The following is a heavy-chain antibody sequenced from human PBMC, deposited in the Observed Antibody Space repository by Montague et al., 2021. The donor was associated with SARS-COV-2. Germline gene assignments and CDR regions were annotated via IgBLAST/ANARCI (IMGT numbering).Heavy chain of an antibody. V-gene: IGHV3-49*04. J-gene: IGHJ4*02. CDR2: IRSKGYGGTK. CDR1: GFTFGDYA. Sequence: SLRLSCAGSGFTFGDYAMSWVRQAPGKGLEWVGFIRSKGYGGTKEYAASVKGRFTISRDDSKSIAYLQMNSLKTEDTAVYYCSRVRDYYGSGGYYFDYWGQGTLVTVSS. D-gene: IGHD3-10*01. CDR3: SRVRDYYGSGGYYFDY.